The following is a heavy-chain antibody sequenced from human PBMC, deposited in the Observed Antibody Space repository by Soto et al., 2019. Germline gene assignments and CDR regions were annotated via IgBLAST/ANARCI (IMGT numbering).Heavy chain of an antibody. CDR1: GYNFTTYY. J-gene: IGHJ4*02. CDR3: ARLYYYDSSGYSAYYFDY. Sequence: ASVKVSWKAAGYNFTTYYMHWLRQAPGQGLEWMGIINPSGGNASYAQKFQGRVTMTRDTSTSTVSMELSSLRSEDTAVYYCARLYYYDSSGYSAYYFDYWGQGTLVPVSS. V-gene: IGHV1-46*01. D-gene: IGHD3-22*01. CDR2: INPSGGNA.